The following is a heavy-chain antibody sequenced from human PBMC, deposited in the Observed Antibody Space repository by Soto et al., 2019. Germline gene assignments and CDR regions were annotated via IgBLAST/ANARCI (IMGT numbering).Heavy chain of an antibody. CDR2: ISTGSSYS. J-gene: IGHJ4*02. Sequence: EVQLVESGGGLVKPGGSLRLSCTATGFTFSSYNMNWVRQAPGKGLEWVSYISTGSSYSFYADSVKGRFTISRDNAKNSLFLQMTSLRAEDTDVYYCARASHDYGELDYWGQGALVTVSS. V-gene: IGHV3-21*01. D-gene: IGHD4-17*01. CDR1: GFTFSSYN. CDR3: ARASHDYGELDY.